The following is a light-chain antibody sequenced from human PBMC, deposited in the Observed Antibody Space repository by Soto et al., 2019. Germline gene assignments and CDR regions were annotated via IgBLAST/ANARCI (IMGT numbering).Light chain of an antibody. V-gene: IGKV1-5*03. CDR2: KAS. Sequence: DIQMTQSPSTLSTSVGDRVTITCRASQSISSNWLAWYQQKPGKAPKLLIYKASSLESGVPSRFSGSGSGTEFTLPISSLQPDDFATYYCQQYDNYSLTFGGGTKVEIK. J-gene: IGKJ4*01. CDR1: QSISSNW. CDR3: QQYDNYSLT.